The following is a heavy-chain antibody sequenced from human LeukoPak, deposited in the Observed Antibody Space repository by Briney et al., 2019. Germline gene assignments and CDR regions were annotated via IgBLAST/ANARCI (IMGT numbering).Heavy chain of an antibody. J-gene: IGHJ4*02. V-gene: IGHV4-39*01. CDR2: IYYSGST. Sequence: SETLSLTCTVSGGSISSSSYYWGWIRQPPGKGLEWIGSIYYSGSTYYNPSLKSRVTISVDASKNQFSLKLSSVTAADTAVYYCASFYLRYDFWSGYYNFFDYWGQGTLVTVSS. CDR1: GGSISSSSYY. CDR3: ASFYLRYDFWSGYYNFFDY. D-gene: IGHD3-3*01.